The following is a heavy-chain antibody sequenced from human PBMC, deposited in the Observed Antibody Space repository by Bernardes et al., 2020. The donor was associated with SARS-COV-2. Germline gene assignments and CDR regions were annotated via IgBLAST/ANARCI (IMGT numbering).Heavy chain of an antibody. CDR3: ATFDSSGYYYGA. V-gene: IGHV3-23*01. J-gene: IGHJ5*02. Sequence: GGSLRLSCAASGFSFSTFAMSWVRQAPGTGLEWISAITSTGGSTYYADSVRGRFTITRDNSKNTLYLQMTVLSAEDTAVYYCATFDSSGYYYGAWGQGTLVTVSS. CDR1: GFSFSTFA. CDR2: ITSTGGST. D-gene: IGHD3-22*01.